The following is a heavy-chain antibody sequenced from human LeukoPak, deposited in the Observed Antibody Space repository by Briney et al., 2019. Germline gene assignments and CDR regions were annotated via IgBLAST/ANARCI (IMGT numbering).Heavy chain of an antibody. CDR2: LYSGGST. D-gene: IGHD1-1*01. CDR3: ARDQDWNDRGGLDY. V-gene: IGHV3-66*01. CDR1: GFTVDSNY. Sequence: GGSLRLSWAASGFTVDSNYISWVRQAPGKGLEWVSILYSGGSTHYADSVNGRFTISRDNSKNTLFLQMNSLRAEDTAVYYCARDQDWNDRGGLDYWGQGTLVIVSS. J-gene: IGHJ4*02.